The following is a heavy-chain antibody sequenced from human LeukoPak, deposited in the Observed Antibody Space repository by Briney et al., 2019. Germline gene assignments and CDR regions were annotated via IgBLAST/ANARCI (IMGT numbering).Heavy chain of an antibody. V-gene: IGHV3-30*18. J-gene: IGHJ6*03. CDR3: AKDRRDTTMAPYYYYYMDV. D-gene: IGHD5-18*01. CDR1: GFTFSSYG. CDR2: ISYDGSNK. Sequence: AGRSLRLSCAASGFTFSSYGIHWVRQAPGKGLEWVAAISYDGSNKYYADSVKGRFTISRDTTKNRLYMQMNSLRAEDTAVYYCAKDRRDTTMAPYYYYYMDVWGKGTTVTVSS.